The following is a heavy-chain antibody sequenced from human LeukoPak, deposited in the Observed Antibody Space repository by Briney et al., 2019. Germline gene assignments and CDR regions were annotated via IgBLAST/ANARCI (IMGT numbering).Heavy chain of an antibody. CDR1: GGSISSNNYY. J-gene: IGHJ3*02. V-gene: IGHV4-61*02. D-gene: IGHD5-24*01. CDR2: IYTSGSTSGST. Sequence: SQTLSLTCTVSGGSISSNNYYWNWIRQPAGKGLEWIGRIYTSGSTSGSTNYNPSLKSRVTISVDTSKNQFSLKLSSVTAADTAVYYCARGRDGYNLGDAFDIWGQGTMVTVSS. CDR3: ARGRDGYNLGDAFDI.